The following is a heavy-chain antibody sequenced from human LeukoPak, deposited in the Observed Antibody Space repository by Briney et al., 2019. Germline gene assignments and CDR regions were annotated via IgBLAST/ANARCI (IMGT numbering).Heavy chain of an antibody. CDR2: ISGSGGST. V-gene: IGHV3-23*01. D-gene: IGHD3/OR15-3a*01. Sequence: GGSLRLSCAASGFTFSNYWMHWVRQAPGKGLVWVSGISGSGGSTYYADSVKGRFTISRDNSKNTLYLQMNSLRAEDTAVYYCAKGGDWSSPTGDAFDIWGQGTMVTVSS. J-gene: IGHJ3*02. CDR3: AKGGDWSSPTGDAFDI. CDR1: GFTFSNYW.